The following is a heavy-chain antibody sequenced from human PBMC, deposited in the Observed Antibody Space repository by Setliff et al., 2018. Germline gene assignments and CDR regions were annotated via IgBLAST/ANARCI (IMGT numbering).Heavy chain of an antibody. CDR3: ARNWATAQHYYYGMDV. V-gene: IGHV3-30*04. J-gene: IGHJ6*02. D-gene: IGHD2-21*02. CDR1: GFTFGPYT. CDR2: ISSDGRNE. Sequence: GGSLRLSCAASGFTFGPYTMHWVRQAPGKGLEWVAVISSDGRNENYADSVQGRFTISRDNSKNTLYLQMDTLRAEDTAVYYCARNWATAQHYYYGMDVWG.